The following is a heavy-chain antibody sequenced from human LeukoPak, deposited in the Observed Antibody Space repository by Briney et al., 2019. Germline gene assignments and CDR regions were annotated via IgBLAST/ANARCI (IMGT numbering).Heavy chain of an antibody. V-gene: IGHV3-64D*06. CDR3: VTGGTAMVYDALDI. CDR2: ISSNGGST. CDR1: GITFSSYA. D-gene: IGHD5-18*01. Sequence: GGSLRLSCSAAGITFSSYAMHWVRQAPGKGLEYVSAISSNGGSTYYADSVKGRFTISRDNSKNTLYLQMSSLRAEDTAVYYCVTGGTAMVYDALDIWGQGTMVTVSS. J-gene: IGHJ3*02.